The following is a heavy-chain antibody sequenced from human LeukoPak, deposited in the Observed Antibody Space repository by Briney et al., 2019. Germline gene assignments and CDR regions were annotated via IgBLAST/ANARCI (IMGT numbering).Heavy chain of an antibody. D-gene: IGHD3-10*01. V-gene: IGHV1-8*01. J-gene: IGHJ6*03. CDR1: GYTFTSYD. CDR3: ARFDGSGSYFRAYYYYYYMDV. CDR2: MNPNSGKT. Sequence: ASVKVSCKASGYTFTSYDINWGRHATEQGREWRGWMNPNSGKTGYAQKFQGRDTMTRNTSISTAYMELSSLRSEDTAVYYCARFDGSGSYFRAYYYYYYMDVWGKGTTVTVSS.